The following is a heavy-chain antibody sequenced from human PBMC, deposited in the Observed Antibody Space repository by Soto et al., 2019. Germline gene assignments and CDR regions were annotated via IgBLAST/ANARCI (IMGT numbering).Heavy chain of an antibody. D-gene: IGHD5-18*01. CDR2: IIPIFGTA. V-gene: IGHV1-69*12. CDR3: ARDVGDIAILPYYYYGMDV. Sequence: QVQLVQSGAEVKKPGYSVKVSCKASGGTFSSYAISWVRQAPGQGLEWMGGIIPIFGTANYAQKFQGRVTITADESTSTAYMELSSLRSEDTAVYYCARDVGDIAILPYYYYGMDVWGQGTTVTVSS. J-gene: IGHJ6*02. CDR1: GGTFSSYA.